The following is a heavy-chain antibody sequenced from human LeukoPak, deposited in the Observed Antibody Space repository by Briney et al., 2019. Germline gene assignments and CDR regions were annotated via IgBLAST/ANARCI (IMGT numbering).Heavy chain of an antibody. Sequence: GGSLRLSCAASGFTFSSHWMSWVRQAPGKGLEWVANIKQDESEKYYVDSVKGRFTISRDNAKNSLYLQMNSLRAEDTAVYYCARDHRYRSDYWGQGTLVTVSS. CDR3: ARDHRYRSDY. V-gene: IGHV3-7*01. D-gene: IGHD5-12*01. CDR1: GFTFSSHW. CDR2: IKQDESEK. J-gene: IGHJ4*02.